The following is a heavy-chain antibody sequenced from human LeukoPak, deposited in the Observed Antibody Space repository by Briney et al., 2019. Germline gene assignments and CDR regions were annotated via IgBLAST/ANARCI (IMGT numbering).Heavy chain of an antibody. CDR3: ARDFNIVVVPAASFDY. D-gene: IGHD2-2*01. CDR2: IDHSGST. Sequence: SSETLSLTCTVSGYSISSGYYWGCIRQPPEEGLEWIGSIDHSGSTYYNPSLKGRFTISVDTSKNPFSLQLSSVTAADTAVYYCARDFNIVVVPAASFDYWGQGTLVTVSS. J-gene: IGHJ4*02. CDR1: GYSISSGYY. V-gene: IGHV4-38-2*02.